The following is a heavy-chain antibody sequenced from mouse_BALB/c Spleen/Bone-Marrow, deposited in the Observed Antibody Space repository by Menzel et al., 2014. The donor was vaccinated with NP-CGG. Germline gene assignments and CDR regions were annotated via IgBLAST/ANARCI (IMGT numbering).Heavy chain of an antibody. CDR2: ISSGGTT. V-gene: IGHV5-6-5*01. CDR1: GFTFSSYA. CDR3: ARRRGYDFPFPY. Sequence: EVKLVESGGGLVKPGGSLKLSCAASGFTFSSYAMSWIRQTPEKRLEWVASISSGGTTYYPDSVRDRFTISRDNARNILYLQMSSLVSEDAAMYYCARRRGYDFPFPYWGQGTLVTASA. J-gene: IGHJ3*01. D-gene: IGHD2-4*01.